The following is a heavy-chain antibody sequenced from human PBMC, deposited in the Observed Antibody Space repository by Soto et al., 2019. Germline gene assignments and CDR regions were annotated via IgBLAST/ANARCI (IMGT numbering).Heavy chain of an antibody. CDR1: GGSISSSNW. Sequence: QVQLQESGPGLVKPSGTLSLTCAVSGGSISSSNWWSWVRQPPGKGLEWIGEIYHSGSTNYNPSRKGRVTMSVDKSKNQFSLKLSSVTAADTAVYYCARLGYCSSTSCYLGFDPWGQGTLVTVSS. J-gene: IGHJ5*02. D-gene: IGHD2-2*01. CDR3: ARLGYCSSTSCYLGFDP. CDR2: IYHSGST. V-gene: IGHV4-4*02.